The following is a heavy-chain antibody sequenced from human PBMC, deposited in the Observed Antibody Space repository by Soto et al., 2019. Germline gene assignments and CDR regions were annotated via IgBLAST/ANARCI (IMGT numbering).Heavy chain of an antibody. Sequence: GASVKVSCKASGYTFSSYGISWVRQAPGQGLEWMGWISAYNGNTNYAQKLQGRVTMTTDTSTSTAYMELRSLRSDDTAVYYCARDLSIGSVYSGYDVIDKWGQGPLVTVSS. CDR2: ISAYNGNT. D-gene: IGHD5-12*01. V-gene: IGHV1-18*01. CDR3: ARDLSIGSVYSGYDVIDK. CDR1: GYTFSSYG. J-gene: IGHJ4*02.